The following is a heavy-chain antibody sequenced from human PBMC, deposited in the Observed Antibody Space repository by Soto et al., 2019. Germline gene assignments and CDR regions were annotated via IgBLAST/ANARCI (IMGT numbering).Heavy chain of an antibody. D-gene: IGHD3-22*01. Sequence: SVKASCQASGFTFTSSAVQWVRQARGQRLEWIGWIVVRSRNTNYAQKFQERDTMTRDMSTSTADMELSGLRSEDTAVYYCAAESRLCYCDRSGSNGFGPWGQGTLVTVSS. V-gene: IGHV1-58*01. J-gene: IGHJ5*02. CDR3: AAESRLCYCDRSGSNGFGP. CDR2: IVVRSRNT. CDR1: GFTFTSSA.